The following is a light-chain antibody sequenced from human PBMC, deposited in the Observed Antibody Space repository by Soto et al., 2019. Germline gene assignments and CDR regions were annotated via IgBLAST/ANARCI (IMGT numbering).Light chain of an antibody. J-gene: IGKJ1*01. CDR1: QRFGSSN. V-gene: IGKV3-20*01. CDR2: DAS. Sequence: EIALTQSPGTLALSPGERGSLSCRASQRFGSSNLAWYQQKPGQAPRLLIYDASNRATGIPARFSGSGSGTDFTLTISRLEPEDFAVYYCQQYGSSGTFGQGTKVDIK. CDR3: QQYGSSGT.